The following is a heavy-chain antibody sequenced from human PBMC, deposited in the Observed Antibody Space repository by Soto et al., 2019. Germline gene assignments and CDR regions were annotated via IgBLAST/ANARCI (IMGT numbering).Heavy chain of an antibody. Sequence: ASVKVSCKASGYTFASYGITWVRQAPGQGLEWMGWISVYNGNTNYAQILQGRVTMTADTSTGTAYMELRSLGSDDTAVYYCARLIGYCSSTRCPHCFDYWG. CDR2: ISVYNGNT. V-gene: IGHV1-18*01. J-gene: IGHJ4*01. CDR1: GYTFASYG. CDR3: ARLIGYCSSTRCPHCFDY. D-gene: IGHD2-2*01.